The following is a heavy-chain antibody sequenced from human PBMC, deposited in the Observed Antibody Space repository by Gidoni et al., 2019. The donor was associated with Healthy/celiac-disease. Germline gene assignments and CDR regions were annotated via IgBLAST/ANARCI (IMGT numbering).Heavy chain of an antibody. CDR3: ARGGRY. Sequence: DGLEWIGEINHSGSTNYNPSLKSRVTISVDTSKNQFSLKLSSVTAADTAVYYCARGGRYWGQGTLVTVSS. J-gene: IGHJ4*02. V-gene: IGHV4-34*01. CDR2: INHSGST.